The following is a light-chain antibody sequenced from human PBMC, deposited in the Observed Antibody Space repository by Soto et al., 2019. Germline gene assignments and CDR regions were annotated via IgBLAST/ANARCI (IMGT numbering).Light chain of an antibody. J-gene: IGLJ2*01. V-gene: IGLV1-44*01. CDR2: SNN. CDR3: AVWDDSLNGVI. CDR1: TSNIGSNT. Sequence: QSVLTQPPSASGTPGQRVTISCSGSTSNIGSNTVNWYQQLPRTAPKLLIYSNNQRPSGVPDRFSASKSGTSASLAISGLQSEDEADYYCAVWDDSLNGVIFGGGTKLTVL.